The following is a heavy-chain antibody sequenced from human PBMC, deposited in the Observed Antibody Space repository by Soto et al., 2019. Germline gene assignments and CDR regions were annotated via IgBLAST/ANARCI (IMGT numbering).Heavy chain of an antibody. D-gene: IGHD3-9*01. V-gene: IGHV3-9*01. CDR3: AKDALLRYFDWAFDI. Sequence: GGSLRLSCAASGFTFDDYAMHWVRQAPGKGLEWVSGISWNSGNKGYADSVKGRFTISRDNAKNSLYLQMNSLRPEDTALYYCAKDALLRYFDWAFDIWGQGTMVTVSS. J-gene: IGHJ3*02. CDR2: ISWNSGNK. CDR1: GFTFDDYA.